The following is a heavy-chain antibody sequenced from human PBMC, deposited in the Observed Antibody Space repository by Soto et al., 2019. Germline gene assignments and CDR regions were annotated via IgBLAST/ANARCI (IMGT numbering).Heavy chain of an antibody. D-gene: IGHD3-10*01. CDR3: ARGVILWFGELSRRGGYHYYMDV. CDR2: INDSGNI. Sequence: QVQLQQWGAGLLKPSETLSLTCAVYGGSFSGYQWSWIRQTPGKGLEWIGEINDSGNINYNPSLKSRVTILLDTPKKQVSLKLSCGTAADSAVYYCARGVILWFGELSRRGGYHYYMDVWGKGTTVTVSS. J-gene: IGHJ6*03. V-gene: IGHV4-34*01. CDR1: GGSFSGYQ.